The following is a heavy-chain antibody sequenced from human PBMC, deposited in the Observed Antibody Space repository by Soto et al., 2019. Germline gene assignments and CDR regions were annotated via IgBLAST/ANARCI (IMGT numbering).Heavy chain of an antibody. CDR2: ITSASDYI. D-gene: IGHD3-9*01. Sequence: GGSLRLSCVASGFMFTRSTMNWVRQAPGKGLEWVSSITSASDYIFYADSVKGRFTISRDNAKNSLYLQMNSLRAEDTAVYYCARVGTGSSTPLDIWGQGTMVTV. CDR1: GFMFTRST. CDR3: ARVGTGSSTPLDI. V-gene: IGHV3-21*01. J-gene: IGHJ3*02.